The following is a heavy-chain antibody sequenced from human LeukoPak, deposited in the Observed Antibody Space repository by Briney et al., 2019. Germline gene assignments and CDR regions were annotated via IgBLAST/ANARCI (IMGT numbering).Heavy chain of an antibody. J-gene: IGHJ4*02. Sequence: SETLSLTCTVSGGSTSSGDYYWSWIRQPPGKGLEWIGYIYYSGSTYYNPSLKSRVTISVDTSKNQFSLKLSSVTAADTAVYYCARDSTSIAVAGPPDYWGQGTLVTVSS. CDR2: IYYSGST. CDR3: ARDSTSIAVAGPPDY. V-gene: IGHV4-30-4*01. D-gene: IGHD6-19*01. CDR1: GGSTSSGDYY.